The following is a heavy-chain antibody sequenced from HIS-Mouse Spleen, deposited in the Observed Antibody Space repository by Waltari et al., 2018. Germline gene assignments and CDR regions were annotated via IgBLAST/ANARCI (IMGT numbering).Heavy chain of an antibody. J-gene: IGHJ2*01. V-gene: IGHV4-39*07. CDR3: AREIPYSSSWYDWYFDL. CDR1: GGSISSSSYY. Sequence: QLQLQESGPGLVKPSETLSLTCTVSGGSISSSSYYGVWIRQPPGKGLEWIGSIYYRGSTYYNPSLKSRVTISVDTSKNQFSLKLSSVTAADTAVYYCAREIPYSSSWYDWYFDLWGRGTLVTVSS. CDR2: IYYRGST. D-gene: IGHD6-13*01.